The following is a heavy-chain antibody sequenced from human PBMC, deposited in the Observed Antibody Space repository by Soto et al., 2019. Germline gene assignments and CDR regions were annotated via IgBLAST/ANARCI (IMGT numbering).Heavy chain of an antibody. V-gene: IGHV1-18*04. J-gene: IGHJ4*02. Sequence: SVKVSLKGSGYTFSTHGISWVREAPGQGLEWMGWISPYNGKTTYAQKVRGRVTMTTDTSTSTAYMELSSLRSEDTAMYYCATDKYASGSYYNGVFDYWGQGTLVTVS. CDR2: ISPYNGKT. CDR1: GYTFSTHG. CDR3: ATDKYASGSYYNGVFDY. D-gene: IGHD3-10*01.